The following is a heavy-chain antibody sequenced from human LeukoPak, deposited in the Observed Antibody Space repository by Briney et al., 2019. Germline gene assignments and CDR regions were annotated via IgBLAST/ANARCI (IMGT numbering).Heavy chain of an antibody. CDR3: ARDAVAGTWYDSGKYYYYYMDV. D-gene: IGHD6-19*01. CDR2: ISYDGSNK. CDR1: GFTFSSYA. V-gene: IGHV3-30-3*01. J-gene: IGHJ6*03. Sequence: GGSLRLSCAASGFTFSSYAMHWVRQAPGKGLEWVAVISYDGSNKYYADSVKGRFTISRDNSKNTLYLQMNSLRAEDTAVYYCARDAVAGTWYDSGKYYYYYMDVWGEGTTVTVSS.